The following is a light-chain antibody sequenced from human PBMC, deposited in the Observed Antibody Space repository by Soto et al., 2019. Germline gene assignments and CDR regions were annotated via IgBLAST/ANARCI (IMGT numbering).Light chain of an antibody. J-gene: IGLJ2*01. Sequence: SYELTQPPSVSVAPGQTARITCGGNNIGSKSVHWYQQKPGQAPVLVVYDDTDRPSGIPERFSGSNSGNTATLTISRVDAGDEADYYCQVWDSNFELVVFGGGTKVTVL. V-gene: IGLV3-21*02. CDR2: DDT. CDR1: NIGSKS. CDR3: QVWDSNFELVV.